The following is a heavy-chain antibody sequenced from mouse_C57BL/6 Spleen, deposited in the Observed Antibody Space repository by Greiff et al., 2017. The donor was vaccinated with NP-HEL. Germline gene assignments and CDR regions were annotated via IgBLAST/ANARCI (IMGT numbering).Heavy chain of an antibody. CDR3: ARGNYDHAWYFDV. CDR1: GYTFTSYW. CDR2: IDPSDSET. D-gene: IGHD2-4*01. V-gene: IGHV1-52*01. Sequence: QVQLQQPGAELVRPGSSVKLSCKASGYTFTSYWMHWVKQRPIQGLEWIGNIDPSDSETHYNQKFKDKATLTVDKSSSTAYMQLSSLTSEDSAVYYCARGNYDHAWYFDVWGTGTTVTVSS. J-gene: IGHJ1*03.